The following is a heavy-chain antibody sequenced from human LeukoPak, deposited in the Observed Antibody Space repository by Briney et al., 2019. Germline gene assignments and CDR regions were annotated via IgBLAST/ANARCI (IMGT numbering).Heavy chain of an antibody. Sequence: GGSLRLSCAASGFTFSSYAMSWVRQAPGKGLEWVSAISGSGGSTYYADSVKGRFTISRDNPKNTLYLQMNSLRAEDTAVYYCAKQPHYYGSGSYFDYWGQGTLVTVSS. CDR1: GFTFSSYA. CDR2: ISGSGGST. J-gene: IGHJ4*02. CDR3: AKQPHYYGSGSYFDY. D-gene: IGHD3-10*01. V-gene: IGHV3-23*01.